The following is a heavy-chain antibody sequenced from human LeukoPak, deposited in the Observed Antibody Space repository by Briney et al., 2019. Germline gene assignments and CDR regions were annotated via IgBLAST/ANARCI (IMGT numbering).Heavy chain of an antibody. CDR3: ARAIAAAGPYYFDY. CDR1: GFTFSSYA. J-gene: IGHJ4*02. CDR2: ISYDGSNK. D-gene: IGHD6-13*01. V-gene: IGHV3-30*04. Sequence: GGSLRLSCAASGFTFSSYAVHWVRQAPGKGLEWVAVISYDGSNKYYADSVKGRFTISRDNSKNTLYLQMNSLRAEDTAVYYCARAIAAAGPYYFDYWGQGTLVTVSS.